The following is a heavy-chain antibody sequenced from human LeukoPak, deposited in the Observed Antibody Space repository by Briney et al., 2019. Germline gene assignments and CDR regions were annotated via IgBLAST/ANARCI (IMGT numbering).Heavy chain of an antibody. Sequence: SSETLSLTCTVSGYSISSGYYWGWIRQPPGKGLEWIGSIYHSGSTYYNPSLKSRVTISVDTSKNQFPLKLSSVTAADTAVYYCARDGGLAYSGEFDYWGQGTLVTVSS. V-gene: IGHV4-38-2*02. J-gene: IGHJ4*02. CDR1: GYSISSGYY. CDR3: ARDGGLAYSGEFDY. CDR2: IYHSGST. D-gene: IGHD2-15*01.